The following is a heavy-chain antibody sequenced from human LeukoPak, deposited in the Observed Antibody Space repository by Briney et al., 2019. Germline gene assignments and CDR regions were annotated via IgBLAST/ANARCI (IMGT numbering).Heavy chain of an antibody. D-gene: IGHD2/OR15-2a*01. J-gene: IGHJ4*02. CDR3: AKDPALRAKYYYDY. V-gene: IGHV3-23*01. CDR2: ISGSGGST. CDR1: GFTFSSYA. Sequence: GGSLRLSCAASGFTFSSYAMSWVRQAPGKGPEWVSAISGSGGSTYYADSVKGRFTISRDNSKNTLYLQMNSLRAEDTAVYYCAKDPALRAKYYYDYWGQGTLVTVSS.